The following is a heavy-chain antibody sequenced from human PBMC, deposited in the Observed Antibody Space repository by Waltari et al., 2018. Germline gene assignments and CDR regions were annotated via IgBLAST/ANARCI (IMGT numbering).Heavy chain of an antibody. Sequence: QVQLQESGPGLVKPSGTLSLTCAVSGGSISSSNWWSWVRKPPGKGLAWIGEIYHSGSTNYNPSLKSRVTISVDKSKNQFSLKLSSVTAADTAVYYCARGGDCTNGVCYRALGYWGQGTLVTVSS. CDR1: GGSISSSNW. CDR3: ARGGDCTNGVCYRALGY. D-gene: IGHD2-8*01. V-gene: IGHV4-4*02. CDR2: IYHSGST. J-gene: IGHJ4*02.